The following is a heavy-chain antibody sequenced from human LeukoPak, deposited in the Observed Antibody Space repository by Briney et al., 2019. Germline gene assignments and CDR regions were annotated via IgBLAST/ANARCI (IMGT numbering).Heavy chain of an antibody. D-gene: IGHD3-22*01. CDR3: ARGNYYDSSGYYSY. J-gene: IGHJ4*02. CDR2: MNPNSGNT. V-gene: IGHV1-8*02. Sequence: ASVKVSCKASGDTFTGYYMHWVRQATGQGLEWMGWMNPNSGNTGYAQKFQGRVTMTRNTSISTAYMELSSLRSEDTAVYYCARGNYYDSSGYYSYWGQGTLVTVSS. CDR1: GDTFTGYY.